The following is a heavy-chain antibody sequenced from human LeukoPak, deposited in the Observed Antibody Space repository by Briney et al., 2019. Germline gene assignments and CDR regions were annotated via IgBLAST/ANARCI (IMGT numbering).Heavy chain of an antibody. CDR2: IYYSGST. CDR3: ARLRGYGSGSYSGWFDP. CDR1: GGSISSYY. D-gene: IGHD3-10*01. J-gene: IGHJ5*02. V-gene: IGHV4-59*01. Sequence: SETLSLTCTVSGGSISSYYWSWVRQPPGKGLEWVGYIYYSGSTNYNASLKSRVTISVDTSKNQFSLKLSSVTAADTAVYYCARLRGYGSGSYSGWFDPWGQGTLVTVSS.